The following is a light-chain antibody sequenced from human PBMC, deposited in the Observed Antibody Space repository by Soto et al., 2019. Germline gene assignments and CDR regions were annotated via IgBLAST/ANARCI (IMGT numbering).Light chain of an antibody. CDR1: SSDIGLYTF. CDR3: SSYGAPSPL. CDR2: DVS. Sequence: QSALTQPASVSGSPGQSITIPCTGSSSDIGLYTFVSWYQQHPGKAPKLLIYDVSYRPSGISDRFSVSKSGNTASLTISGLQPEDEADYYCSSYGAPSPLFGGGPKVTVL. V-gene: IGLV2-14*03. J-gene: IGLJ2*01.